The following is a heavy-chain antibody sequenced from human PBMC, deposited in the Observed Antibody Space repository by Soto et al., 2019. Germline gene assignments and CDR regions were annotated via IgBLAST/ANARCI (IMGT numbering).Heavy chain of an antibody. CDR1: GFTFSSYA. CDR2: ISGGGGST. CDR3: AKETYYDFWSGYYEVRKDY. J-gene: IGHJ4*02. V-gene: IGHV3-23*01. D-gene: IGHD3-3*01. Sequence: GGSLRLSCAASGFTFSSYAMSWVRQAPGKGLEWVSAISGGGGSTYYADSVKGRFTISRDNSKNTLYLQMNSLRAEDTAVYYCAKETYYDFWSGYYEVRKDYWGQGTLVTVSS.